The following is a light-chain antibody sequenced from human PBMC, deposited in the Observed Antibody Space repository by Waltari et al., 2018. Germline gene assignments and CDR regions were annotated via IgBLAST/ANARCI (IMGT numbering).Light chain of an antibody. Sequence: SYELTQPPSVSVSPGQTARITCHGETLPRKFAYWHQQKSGQAPVLVIFEDNKRPSGIPGRFSGSISGTTATLTISGAQVEDEADYYCSSVDSSFKGLFGAGTKVTVL. CDR3: SSVDSSFKGL. V-gene: IGLV3-10*01. J-gene: IGLJ1*01. CDR2: EDN. CDR1: TLPRKF.